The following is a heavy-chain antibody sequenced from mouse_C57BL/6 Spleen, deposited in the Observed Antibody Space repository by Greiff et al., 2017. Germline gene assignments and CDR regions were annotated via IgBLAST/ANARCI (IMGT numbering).Heavy chain of an antibody. V-gene: IGHV1-39*01. Sequence: VQLQQSGPELVKPGASVKISCKASGYTFTDYNITWVKPCHGKSLEWIGVINPNYGTTSYNKKFKGKATLTVDPSSSTAYMQLNSLTSEDAAVYDCAVFYDGYFLFAYWGQGTRVTVSS. CDR3: AVFYDGYFLFAY. J-gene: IGHJ3*01. CDR2: INPNYGTT. CDR1: GYTFTDYN. D-gene: IGHD2-3*01.